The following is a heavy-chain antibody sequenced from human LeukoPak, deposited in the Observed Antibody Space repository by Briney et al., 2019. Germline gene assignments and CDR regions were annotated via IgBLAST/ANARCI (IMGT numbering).Heavy chain of an antibody. V-gene: IGHV3-30*18. D-gene: IGHD2-21*02. CDR1: GFTFSSYE. CDR2: ISYDGSDK. CDR3: AKDISGGDCPDY. J-gene: IGHJ4*02. Sequence: GGSLRLSCAASGFTFSSYEMNWVRQAPGKGLEWVAVISYDGSDKYYADSVKGRFTISRDNSKNTVFLQMNSLSTEDTAVYYCAKDISGGDCPDYWGQGTLVTVSS.